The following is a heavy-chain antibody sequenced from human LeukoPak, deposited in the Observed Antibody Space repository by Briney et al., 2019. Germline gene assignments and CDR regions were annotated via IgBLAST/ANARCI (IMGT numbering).Heavy chain of an antibody. Sequence: PSETLSLTCTVSGGSISSYYWSWIRQPPGKGLEWIGYIYYSGSTDYNPSLKSRVTISVDTSKNQFSLKLSSVTAADTAVYYCARLFGRGSWPEIYYFDYWGQGTLVTVSS. CDR3: ARLFGRGSWPEIYYFDY. V-gene: IGHV4-59*08. CDR1: GGSISSYY. D-gene: IGHD6-13*01. CDR2: IYYSGST. J-gene: IGHJ4*02.